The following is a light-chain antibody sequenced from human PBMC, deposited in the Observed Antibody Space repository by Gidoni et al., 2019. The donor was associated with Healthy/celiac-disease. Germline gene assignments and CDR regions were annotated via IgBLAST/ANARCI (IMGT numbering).Light chain of an antibody. CDR1: QSVLYSSNNKNY. CDR2: WES. J-gene: IGKJ2*01. CDR3: QQYYSTPT. Sequence: DIVMIQSPDSLAVSLGERATINCKSSQSVLYSSNNKNYLAWYQQKPGQPPKLLIYWESTRESGVPDRFSGSGSGTDFTLTISRLKAEDVAVYYCQQYYSTPTFXQXTKLEIK. V-gene: IGKV4-1*01.